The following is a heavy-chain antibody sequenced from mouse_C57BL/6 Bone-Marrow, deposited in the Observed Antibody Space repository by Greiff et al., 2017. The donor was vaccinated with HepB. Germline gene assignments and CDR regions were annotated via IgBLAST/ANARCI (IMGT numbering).Heavy chain of an antibody. J-gene: IGHJ1*03. CDR2: INSDGGST. D-gene: IGHD1-1*01. Sequence: EVQLVESGGGLVQPGESLKLSCESNEYEFPSHDMSWVRKTPEKRLELVAAINSDGGSTYYPDTLERRFIISRDNTKKTLYLQMSSMRSEDTALYYCARHRYYGSSYWYFDVWGTGTTVTVSS. CDR1: EYEFPSHD. CDR3: ARHRYYGSSYWYFDV. V-gene: IGHV5-2*01.